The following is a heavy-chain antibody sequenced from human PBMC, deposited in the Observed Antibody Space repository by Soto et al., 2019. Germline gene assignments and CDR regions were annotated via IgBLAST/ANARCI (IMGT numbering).Heavy chain of an antibody. J-gene: IGHJ6*03. V-gene: IGHV3-21*01. CDR2: ISTTSSDI. CDR3: TRDASTAHTPLYFYSSMDV. CDR1: GFTFSDYT. Sequence: EEQLVESGGGLIKPGGSLRLSCVVSGFTFSDYTLNWVRQAPGRGLEWVSSISTTSSDIYYADSVKGRFTISRDNAKNSLYLQMDSLTAADTAVYYCTRDASTAHTPLYFYSSMDVCGNRIRITVS. D-gene: IGHD2-15*01.